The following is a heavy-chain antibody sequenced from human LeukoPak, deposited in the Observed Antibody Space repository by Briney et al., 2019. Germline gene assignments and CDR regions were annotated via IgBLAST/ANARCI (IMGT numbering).Heavy chain of an antibody. CDR1: GFTFSSYA. D-gene: IGHD3-22*01. Sequence: PGRSLRLSCAASGFTFSSYAMHWVRQAPGKGLEWVAVISYDGSNKYYADSVKGRFTISRDNSKNTLYLQMNSLRAEDTAVYYCATGYYDSSGYLPHYWGQGTLVTVSS. CDR2: ISYDGSNK. V-gene: IGHV3-30-3*01. J-gene: IGHJ4*02. CDR3: ATGYYDSSGYLPHY.